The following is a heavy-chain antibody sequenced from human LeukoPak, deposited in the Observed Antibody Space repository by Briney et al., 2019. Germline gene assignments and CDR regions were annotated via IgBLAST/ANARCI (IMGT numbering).Heavy chain of an antibody. CDR1: GFTFTNYA. CDR3: AKSSGGSCLTTDVFDI. V-gene: IGHV3-23*01. Sequence: PGGFLRLSCAASGFTFTNYAMSWVRQAPGKGLEWVSVISGSGGNTYYADSVKGRFTISRDNPKNTLYLQMNSLRAEDTAVYYCAKSSGGSCLTTDVFDIWGQGTMVTVSS. CDR2: ISGSGGNT. D-gene: IGHD2-15*01. J-gene: IGHJ3*02.